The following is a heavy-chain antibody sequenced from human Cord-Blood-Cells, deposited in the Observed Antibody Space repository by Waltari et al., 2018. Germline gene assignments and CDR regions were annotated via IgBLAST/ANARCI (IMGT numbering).Heavy chain of an antibody. CDR1: GFTFSSYA. D-gene: IGHD2-15*01. J-gene: IGHJ1*01. CDR2: ISGSCGST. CDR3: AIPGYCSGGSCYSEYFQH. V-gene: IGHV3-23*01. Sequence: EVQLLESGGGLVQPGGSLRLSCAASGFTFSSYAMSWVRQAPGKGLEWVSAISGSCGSTYYADSGKGRFTISRDNSKNTLYLQMNSLRAEDTAVYYCAIPGYCSGGSCYSEYFQHWGQGTLVTVSS.